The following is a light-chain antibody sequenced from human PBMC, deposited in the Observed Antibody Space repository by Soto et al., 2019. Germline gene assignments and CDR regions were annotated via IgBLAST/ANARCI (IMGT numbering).Light chain of an antibody. J-gene: IGLJ2*01. Sequence: QSVLTQPPSASGTPGQRVTISCSGSSSDIGSNTVNWYRQLPGTAPKLLIYNDNQRPSGVPDRFSGSKSGTSASLAINGLQSEDEADYYCAAWHDNLIGVVFGGGTKLTVL. CDR1: SSDIGSNT. V-gene: IGLV1-44*01. CDR3: AAWHDNLIGVV. CDR2: NDN.